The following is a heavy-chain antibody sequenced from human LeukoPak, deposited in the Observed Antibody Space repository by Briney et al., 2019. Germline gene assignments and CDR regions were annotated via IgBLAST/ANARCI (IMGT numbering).Heavy chain of an antibody. CDR1: GGSMSSSSYW. CDR2: IYYSGST. Sequence: PSETLSLTCTVSGGSMSSSSYWWGWIRLPPGKGLEWIGSIYYSGSTYYNPSLKSRVTISVDTSKNQFSLKLSSVTAADTAVYYCARKAVYAMLTRPFDYWGQGTLVTVSS. D-gene: IGHD2-8*01. V-gene: IGHV4-39*01. CDR3: ARKAVYAMLTRPFDY. J-gene: IGHJ4*02.